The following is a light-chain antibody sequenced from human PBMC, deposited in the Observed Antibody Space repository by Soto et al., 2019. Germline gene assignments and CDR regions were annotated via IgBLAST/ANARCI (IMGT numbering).Light chain of an antibody. J-gene: IGKJ1*01. CDR3: QQYNNWQPWT. Sequence: EIVMTQSPATLSVSPGERATLSCRASQSVSSNLAWYQQKPGQAPRLLIYGASTRATGIPARFSGSGSGTEFNLTISGLQSEDCAVYYCQQYNNWQPWTFGQGTKVESK. CDR2: GAS. V-gene: IGKV3-15*01. CDR1: QSVSSN.